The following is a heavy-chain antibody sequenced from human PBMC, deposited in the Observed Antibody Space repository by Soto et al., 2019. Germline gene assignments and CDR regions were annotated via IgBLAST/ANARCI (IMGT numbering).Heavy chain of an antibody. V-gene: IGHV4-31*03. Sequence: SETLSLTCTVSGGSISSGGYFWSWIRQHPGKGLEWIGYIYYIGSTYYNPSLKSRVTISLDTSKNQFSLKLTSVTAADTAVYYCARDLQYSRLFYGMDVWGQGTTVTVSS. CDR2: IYYIGST. CDR3: ARDLQYSRLFYGMDV. J-gene: IGHJ6*02. CDR1: GGSISSGGYF. D-gene: IGHD6-13*01.